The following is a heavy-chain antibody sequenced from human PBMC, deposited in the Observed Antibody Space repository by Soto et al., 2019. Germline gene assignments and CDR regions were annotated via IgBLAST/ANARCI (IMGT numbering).Heavy chain of an antibody. D-gene: IGHD2-2*01. CDR1: GFIFRSYS. CDR2: ISSSSRIT. Sequence: GSLRLSCAASGFIFRSYSLNWVRQVPGKGLEWLSYISSSSRITYYADSVKGRFTVSRDNAKNSLYLQMNSLRDEDTAVYYCARDQDIVVAPGAYGMDVWGQGTTVTVS. V-gene: IGHV3-48*02. J-gene: IGHJ6*02. CDR3: ARDQDIVVAPGAYGMDV.